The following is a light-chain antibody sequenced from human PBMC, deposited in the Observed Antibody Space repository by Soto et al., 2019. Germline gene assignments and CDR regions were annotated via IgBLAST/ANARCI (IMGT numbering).Light chain of an antibody. CDR3: RSYTSSSTLV. V-gene: IGLV2-18*02. CDR1: SSDVGSYNR. J-gene: IGLJ1*01. CDR2: EVS. Sequence: QSALTQPPSVSGSPGQSVTISCTGTSSDVGSYNRVSWYQQPPGTAPKLMIYEVSNRPSGVPDRFSGSKSGNTASLTISGLQAEDEADYYCRSYTSSSTLVFGTGTKLTVL.